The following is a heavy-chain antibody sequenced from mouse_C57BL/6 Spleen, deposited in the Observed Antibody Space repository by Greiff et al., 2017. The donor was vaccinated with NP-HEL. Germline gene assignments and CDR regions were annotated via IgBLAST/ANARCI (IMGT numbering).Heavy chain of an antibody. Sequence: QLVESGPELVKPGASVKISCKASGYSFTDYNMNWVKQSNGKSLEWIGVINPNYGTTSYNQKFKGKATLTVDQSSSTAYMQLNSLTSEDSAVYYCAREGPIYYDYGFAYWGQGTLVTVSA. CDR2: INPNYGTT. CDR1: GYSFTDYN. J-gene: IGHJ3*01. V-gene: IGHV1-39*01. CDR3: AREGPIYYDYGFAY. D-gene: IGHD2-4*01.